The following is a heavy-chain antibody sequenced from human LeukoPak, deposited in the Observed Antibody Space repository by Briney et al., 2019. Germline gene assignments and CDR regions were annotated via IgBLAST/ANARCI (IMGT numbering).Heavy chain of an antibody. V-gene: IGHV4-34*01. CDR3: ARASSSWYFSYYYYMDV. D-gene: IGHD6-13*01. CDR1: GGSFSGYY. J-gene: IGHJ6*03. Sequence: SETLSLTCAVYGGSFSGYYWSWIRQPPGKGLEWIGEINHSGSTNYNPSLKSRVTISVDTSKNQFSLKLSSVTAADTAVYYCARASSSWYFSYYYYMDVWGKGTTVTISS. CDR2: INHSGST.